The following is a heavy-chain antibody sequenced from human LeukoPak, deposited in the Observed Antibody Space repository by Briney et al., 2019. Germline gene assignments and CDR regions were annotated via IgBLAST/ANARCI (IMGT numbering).Heavy chain of an antibody. Sequence: GASVKVSCKASGYTFTGYYMHWVRQAPGQGLEWMGWISAYNGNTNYAQKLQDRVTMTTDTSTSTAYMELRSLRSDDTAVYYCARDYYDSSGSFDYWGQGTLVTVSS. J-gene: IGHJ4*02. CDR1: GYTFTGYY. CDR3: ARDYYDSSGSFDY. V-gene: IGHV1-18*04. CDR2: ISAYNGNT. D-gene: IGHD3-22*01.